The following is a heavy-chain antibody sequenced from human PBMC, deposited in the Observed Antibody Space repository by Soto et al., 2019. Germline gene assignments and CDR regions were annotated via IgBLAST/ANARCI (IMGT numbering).Heavy chain of an antibody. Sequence: SETLSLTCTVSGGSISSSRCHWGWIRQPPGKGLEWIASIKYSGTTFYNPSLKSRVTLSVDTSKNQFSLKLSSVTAADTAVYYCARGIEGWYQGRYYYGMDVWGQGTTVTVSS. D-gene: IGHD6-19*01. CDR2: IKYSGTT. CDR3: ARGIEGWYQGRYYYGMDV. V-gene: IGHV4-39*07. J-gene: IGHJ6*02. CDR1: GGSISSSRCH.